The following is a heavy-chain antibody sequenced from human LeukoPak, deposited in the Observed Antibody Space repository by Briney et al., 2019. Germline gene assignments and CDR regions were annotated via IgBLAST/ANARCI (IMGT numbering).Heavy chain of an antibody. CDR2: IYPGDFDT. V-gene: IGHV5-51*01. CDR3: ARRAVTTGYFHY. Sequence: GESLKISCKGSGYSFTSYWIAWVGQMPGKGLEWMGIIYPGDFDTRYSPSFQGQVTISADKSISTAYLQWSSLKASDTAVYYCARRAVTTGYFHYWGQGSLVTVSS. D-gene: IGHD4-17*01. J-gene: IGHJ4*02. CDR1: GYSFTSYW.